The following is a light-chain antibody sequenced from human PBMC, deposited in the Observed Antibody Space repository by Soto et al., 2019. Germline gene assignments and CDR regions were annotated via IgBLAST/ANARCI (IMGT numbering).Light chain of an antibody. J-gene: IGKJ3*01. CDR2: AAS. CDR1: QTLSINS. CDR3: QQYDGAPLT. Sequence: DIVLTQSPDTLSLSPGERATIFCRASQTLSINSLAWYQQKPGQAPRLLIYAASTKQTGIPDRFNGSGSGTDFALTINRLEPEDFAVYFCQQYDGAPLTFGPGTKVDVK. V-gene: IGKV3-20*01.